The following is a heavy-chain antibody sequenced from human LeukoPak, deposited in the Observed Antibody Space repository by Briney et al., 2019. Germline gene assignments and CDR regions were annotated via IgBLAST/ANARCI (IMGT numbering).Heavy chain of an antibody. CDR1: GGSFSGYY. J-gene: IGHJ5*02. D-gene: IGHD2-2*01. CDR2: INHSGST. V-gene: IGHV4-34*01. Sequence: PSETLSLTCAVYGGSFSGYYWSWIRQPPGKGLEWIGEINHSGSTNYNPSLKSRVTISVDTSKNQLSLKLSSVTAADTAVYYCVRGQEPDCSSTSCPNWFDPWGQGTLVTVSS. CDR3: VRGQEPDCSSTSCPNWFDP.